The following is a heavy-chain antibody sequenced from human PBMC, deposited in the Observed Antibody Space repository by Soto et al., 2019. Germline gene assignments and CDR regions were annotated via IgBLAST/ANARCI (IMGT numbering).Heavy chain of an antibody. Sequence: PSETLSLTCTVSGGSISSYYWSWIRQPPGKGLEWIGYIYYSGGTNYNPSLKSRVTISVDTSKNQFSLKLSSVTAADTAVYYCARDPGIKSSGSYQHYYYYYGMDVWGQGTTVTVSS. V-gene: IGHV4-59*01. J-gene: IGHJ6*02. CDR2: IYYSGGT. CDR1: GGSISSYY. D-gene: IGHD3-10*01. CDR3: ARDPGIKSSGSYQHYYYYYGMDV.